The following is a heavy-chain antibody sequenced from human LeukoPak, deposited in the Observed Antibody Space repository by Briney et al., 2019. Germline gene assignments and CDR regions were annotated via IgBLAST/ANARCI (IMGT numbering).Heavy chain of an antibody. D-gene: IGHD3-9*01. CDR3: ARVIGDILTGSGPLDY. CDR2: IYSGGST. Sequence: GGSLRLSCAASGFSVSNKYMTWVRQAPGKGLEWVSVIYSGGSTYYADSVKGRFTISRDNSKNTLYLQMNSLGAEDTAVYYCARVIGDILTGSGPLDYWGQGTLVTVSS. CDR1: GFSVSNKY. V-gene: IGHV3-66*01. J-gene: IGHJ4*02.